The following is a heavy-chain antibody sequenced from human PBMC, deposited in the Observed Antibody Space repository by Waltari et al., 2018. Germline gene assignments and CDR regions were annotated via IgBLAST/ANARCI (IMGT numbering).Heavy chain of an antibody. V-gene: IGHV3-30*18. CDR1: GFTFSGNG. CDR3: AKAGGLRFSPFDP. CDR2: ISHDGSDE. Sequence: QVLLVESGGGVVQPGRSLRLSCAASGFTFSGNGMHWVRQAPGKGLEWVAVISHDGSDEYYVESVKGRFTISRDNSKNTLYLQMNSLTTEDTAVYYCAKAGGLRFSPFDPWGQGTLVTVSS. J-gene: IGHJ5*02. D-gene: IGHD3-3*01.